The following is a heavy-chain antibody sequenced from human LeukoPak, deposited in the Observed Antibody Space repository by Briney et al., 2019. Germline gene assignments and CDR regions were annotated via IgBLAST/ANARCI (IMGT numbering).Heavy chain of an antibody. J-gene: IGHJ4*02. D-gene: IGHD5-18*01. CDR3: ARGIQKSLDY. CDR2: INHSGST. V-gene: IGHV4-34*01. Sequence: SETLSLTCTVSGGSISSYYWSWIRQPPGKGLEWIGEINHSGSTNYNPSLKSRVTISVDTSKNQFSLKLSSVTAADTAVYYCARGIQKSLDYWGQGTLVTVSS. CDR1: GGSISSYY.